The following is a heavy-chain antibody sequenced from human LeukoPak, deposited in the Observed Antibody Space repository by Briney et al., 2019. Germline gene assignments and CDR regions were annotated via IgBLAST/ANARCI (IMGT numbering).Heavy chain of an antibody. CDR1: GFTFSSYA. CDR3: ARDYPSGLDWDYDILTGYFTFDY. CDR2: ISYDGSNK. J-gene: IGHJ4*02. V-gene: IGHV3-30-3*01. D-gene: IGHD3-9*01. Sequence: GGSLRLSCAASGFTFSSYAMHWVRQAPGKGLEWVAVISYDGSNKYYADSVKGRFTISRDNSKNTLYLQMNSLRAEDTAVYYCARDYPSGLDWDYDILTGYFTFDYWGQGTLVTVSS.